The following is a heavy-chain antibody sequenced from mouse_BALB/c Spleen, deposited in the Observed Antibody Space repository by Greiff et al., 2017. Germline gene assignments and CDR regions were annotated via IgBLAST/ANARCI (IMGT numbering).Heavy chain of an antibody. CDR3: TRGMDRYDAFDY. CDR2: ISSGGSYT. J-gene: IGHJ2*01. Sequence: EVQRVESGGGLVKPGGSLKLSCAASGFTFSSYTMSWVRQTPEKRLEWVATISSGGSYTYYPDSVKGRFTISRDNAKNTLYLQMSSLKSEDTAMYYCTRGMDRYDAFDYWGQGTTLTVSS. V-gene: IGHV5-6-4*01. D-gene: IGHD2-14*01. CDR1: GFTFSSYT.